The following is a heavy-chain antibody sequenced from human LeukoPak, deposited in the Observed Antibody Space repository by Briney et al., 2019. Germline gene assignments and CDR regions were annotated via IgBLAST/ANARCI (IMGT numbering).Heavy chain of an antibody. CDR2: IYHSGST. V-gene: IGHV4-30-2*01. J-gene: IGHJ4*02. CDR1: GGSISSGGYY. D-gene: IGHD1-26*01. CDR3: ARELVGATCFDY. Sequence: SETLSLTCTVSGGSISSGGYYWSWIRQPPGKGLEWIGYIYHSGSTYYNPSLKSRVTISVDRSKNQFSLKLSSVTAADTAVYYCARELVGATCFDYWGQGTLVTVSS.